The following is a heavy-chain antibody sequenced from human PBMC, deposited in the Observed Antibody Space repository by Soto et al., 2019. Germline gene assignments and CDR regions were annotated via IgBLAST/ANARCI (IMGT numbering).Heavy chain of an antibody. J-gene: IGHJ4*02. D-gene: IGHD3-10*01. CDR3: ATSYGSGYRAFDY. CDR1: GDTFSFDT. Sequence: QVQMVQSGAEVKKPGSSVKVSCKASGDTFSFDTINWVRQAPGLGLEWMGRVNPILSMSNYAQKFQSRVTMTADKSTSTAYMELRSLRSEDTAFYYCATSYGSGYRAFDYWGQGALVTVSS. CDR2: VNPILSMS. V-gene: IGHV1-69*02.